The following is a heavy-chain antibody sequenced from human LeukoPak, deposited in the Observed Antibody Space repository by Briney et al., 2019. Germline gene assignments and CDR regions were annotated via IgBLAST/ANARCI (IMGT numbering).Heavy chain of an antibody. J-gene: IGHJ5*02. CDR3: ARHAVEAASRWFDP. V-gene: IGHV4-39*01. Sequence: SETLSLTCTVSGDSMSSSHYCWGWIRQPPGKGLEWIGSIYYSGSTYYNPSLKSRVTMSVDTSKKQFSLKLSSVTAADTAVYYCARHAVEAASRWFDPWGQGTLVTVSS. CDR2: IYYSGST. CDR1: GDSMSSSHYC. D-gene: IGHD1-1*01.